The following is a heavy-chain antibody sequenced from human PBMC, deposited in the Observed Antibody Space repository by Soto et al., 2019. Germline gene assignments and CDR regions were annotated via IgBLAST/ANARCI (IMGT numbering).Heavy chain of an antibody. V-gene: IGHV5-51*01. CDR1: GYSFTSYW. Sequence: PGESLKISCKGSGYSFTSYWIGWVRQMPGKGLEWMGIIYPGDSDTRYSPSFQGQVTISADKSISTAYLQWSSLKASDTAMYYCARPKSSSGWVMDVWGQGTTVTVSS. J-gene: IGHJ6*02. D-gene: IGHD6-19*01. CDR3: ARPKSSSGWVMDV. CDR2: IYPGDSDT.